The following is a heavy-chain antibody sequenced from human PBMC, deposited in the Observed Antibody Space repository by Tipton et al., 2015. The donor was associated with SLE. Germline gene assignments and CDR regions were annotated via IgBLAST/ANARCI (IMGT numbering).Heavy chain of an antibody. CDR3: ARDHYGSLDY. V-gene: IGHV4-39*07. D-gene: IGHD3-16*01. J-gene: IGHJ4*02. CDR1: GGSISSSYY. Sequence: TLSLTCTVSGGSISSSYYWGWFRQSPGKGLEWIGSISYTGSTYYNPSLKSRVTISVDTSKNQFSLKMTSVTAADTAVYYCARDHYGSLDYWGQGMLVTVSS. CDR2: ISYTGST.